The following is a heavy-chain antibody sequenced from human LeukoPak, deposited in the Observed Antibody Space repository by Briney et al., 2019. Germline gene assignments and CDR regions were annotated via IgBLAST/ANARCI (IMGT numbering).Heavy chain of an antibody. J-gene: IGHJ4*02. V-gene: IGHV3-30*02. CDR3: AKAVSNWEYFDY. CDR2: IRYDGSNK. Sequence: PGGSLRLSCATSGFTFSTYGMHWVRQAPGKGLEWVAFIRYDGSNKYYADSVKGRFTISRDNSKNTLYLQMNSLRAEDTAVYYCAKAVSNWEYFDYWGQGTLVTVSS. D-gene: IGHD1-1*01. CDR1: GFTFSTYG.